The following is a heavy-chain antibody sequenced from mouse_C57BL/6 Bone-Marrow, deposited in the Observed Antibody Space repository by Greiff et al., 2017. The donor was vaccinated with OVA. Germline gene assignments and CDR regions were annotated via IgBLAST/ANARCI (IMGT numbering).Heavy chain of an antibody. CDR1: GFTFSSYA. CDR3: ARRDGYYWFAY. V-gene: IGHV5-4*03. Sequence: EVMLVESGGGLVKPGGSLKLSCAASGFTFSSYAMSWVRQTPEKRLEWVATISDGGSYTYYPDNVKGRFTISRDNAKNNLYLQMSHLKSEDTAMYYCARRDGYYWFAYWGQGTLVTVSA. CDR2: ISDGGSYT. D-gene: IGHD2-3*01. J-gene: IGHJ3*01.